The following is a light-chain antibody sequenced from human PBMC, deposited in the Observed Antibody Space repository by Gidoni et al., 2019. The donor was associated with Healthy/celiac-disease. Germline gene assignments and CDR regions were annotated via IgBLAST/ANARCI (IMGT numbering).Light chain of an antibody. J-gene: IGKJ2*01. V-gene: IGKV3-20*01. CDR3: QQYGSSRT. CDR2: GAS. Sequence: SCRASQSVSSSYLAWYQQKPGQAPRLLIYGASSRATGIPDRFSGSGSGTDFTLTSSRLEPEDFAVYYCQQYGSSRTFGQGTKLEIK. CDR1: QSVSSSY.